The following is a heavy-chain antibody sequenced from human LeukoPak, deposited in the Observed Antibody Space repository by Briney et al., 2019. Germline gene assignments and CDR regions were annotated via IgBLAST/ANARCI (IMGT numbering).Heavy chain of an antibody. J-gene: IGHJ4*02. CDR1: GGSFCSFH. V-gene: IGHV4-4*07. CDR3: ARGDSGGATRSAY. CDR2: IYATGIT. Sequence: SETLSLTCTISGGSFCSFHWNWIRQPAGKGLEWIGRIYATGITLYDPSLNSRVTMSVDTSRNQFSLKLTSLTAADTAVYYCARGDSGGATRSAYWCQGTLVTVSS. D-gene: IGHD2-15*01.